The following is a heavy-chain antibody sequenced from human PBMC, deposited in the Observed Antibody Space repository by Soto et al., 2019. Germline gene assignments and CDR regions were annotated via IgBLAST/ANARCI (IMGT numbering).Heavy chain of an antibody. J-gene: IGHJ4*02. CDR2: IRYDGSNE. Sequence: GVSLTLSCAASVFRVRSYGMYWVRQAPGKGLEWLAIIRYDGSNEYYAYSVKGRFTISRYNSKNTLYLQMNSLRAEDTAVYYCARDQTVAGPTTFDYCGQGTWVPVS. D-gene: IGHD6-19*01. CDR3: ARDQTVAGPTTFDY. V-gene: IGHV3-33*07. CDR1: VFRVRSYG.